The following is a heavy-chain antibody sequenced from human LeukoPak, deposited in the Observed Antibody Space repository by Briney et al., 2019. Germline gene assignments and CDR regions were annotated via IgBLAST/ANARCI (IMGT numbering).Heavy chain of an antibody. V-gene: IGHV1-69*04. CDR2: IIPILGIA. CDR1: GGTFSSYA. J-gene: IGHJ4*02. CDR3: ARTRGAAAGPVDY. D-gene: IGHD6-13*01. Sequence: SVKVSCKASGGTFSSYAISWVRQAPGQGLEWMGRIIPILGIANYAQKFQGRVTITADKSTSTAYMELSSLRSEDTAVYYCARTRGAAAGPVDYWGQGTLVTVSS.